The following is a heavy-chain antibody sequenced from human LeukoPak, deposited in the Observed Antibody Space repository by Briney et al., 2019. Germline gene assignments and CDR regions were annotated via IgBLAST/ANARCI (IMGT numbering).Heavy chain of an antibody. Sequence: PSETLSLTCAVYGGSFSGYYWSWIRQPPGKGLEWIGEINHSGSTNYNPSLKSRVTISVDTSKNQFSLKLSSVTAADTAVYYCAREVSDILTGYHKNWFDPWGQGTLVTVSS. CDR2: INHSGST. CDR1: GGSFSGYY. J-gene: IGHJ5*02. CDR3: AREVSDILTGYHKNWFDP. V-gene: IGHV4-34*01. D-gene: IGHD3-9*01.